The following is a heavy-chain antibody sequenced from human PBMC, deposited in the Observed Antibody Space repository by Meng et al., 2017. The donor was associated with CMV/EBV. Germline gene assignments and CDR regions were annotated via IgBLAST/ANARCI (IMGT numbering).Heavy chain of an antibody. CDR3: ARVLAKSSYYDFWSGYPPGY. CDR2: IISSSSYI. D-gene: IGHD3-3*01. V-gene: IGHV3-21*01. J-gene: IGHJ4*02. CDR1: GFTFSSYS. Sequence: GGSLRLSCVASGFTFSSYSMNCVRQGPGKGLEWVSSIISSSSYIYYGDSVKGRFTIARDNAKNSLYLQMNSLRAEDTAVYYCARVLAKSSYYDFWSGYPPGYWGQGTLVTVSS.